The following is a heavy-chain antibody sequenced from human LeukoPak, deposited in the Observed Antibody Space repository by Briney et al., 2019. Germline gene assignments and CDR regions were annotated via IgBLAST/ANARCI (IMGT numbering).Heavy chain of an antibody. CDR2: IYTSGST. CDR1: GVSISSYY. Sequence: ASETLSLTCTVSGVSISSYYWSWIRQPAGKGLEWIGRIYTSGSTNYNPSLKSRVTMSVDTSKNQFSLKLSSVTAADTAVYYCARGLNYYGSGSYYDNWFDPWGQGTLVTVSS. J-gene: IGHJ5*02. CDR3: ARGLNYYGSGSYYDNWFDP. V-gene: IGHV4-4*07. D-gene: IGHD3-10*01.